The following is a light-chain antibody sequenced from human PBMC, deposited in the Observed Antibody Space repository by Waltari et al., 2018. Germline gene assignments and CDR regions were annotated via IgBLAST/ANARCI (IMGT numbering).Light chain of an antibody. J-gene: IGKJ4*01. CDR1: QSVSGN. CDR2: GPS. Sequence: EIVMTQSPATLSVSPGERATLSCRASQSVSGNLAWYQQKPGQAPRLLMYGPSTRATGTPARFSGSGSGTEFTLTISSLQFEDFAVYYCQQFHDWPLTFGGGTKVEIK. CDR3: QQFHDWPLT. V-gene: IGKV3-15*01.